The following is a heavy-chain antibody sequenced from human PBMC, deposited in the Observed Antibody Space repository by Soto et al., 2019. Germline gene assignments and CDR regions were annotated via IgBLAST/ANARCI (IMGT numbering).Heavy chain of an antibody. V-gene: IGHV1-69*12. CDR2: IAPIFGTT. CDR1: GGTFGSDP. D-gene: IGHD6-19*01. Sequence: QVQLVQSGAEVKKPGSSVKVSCKASGGTFGSDPISWVRQAPGQGLEWMGGIAPIFGTTNFAQKFQGRLTISAQEAPSTAYMALSSLRFEATAVYYCAKERISTGWYGIGHFDIWGQGTMVTVSS. CDR3: AKERISTGWYGIGHFDI. J-gene: IGHJ3*02.